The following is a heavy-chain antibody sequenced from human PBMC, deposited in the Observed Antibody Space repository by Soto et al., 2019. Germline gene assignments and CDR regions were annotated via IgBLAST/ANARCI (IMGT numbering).Heavy chain of an antibody. D-gene: IGHD3-16*01. CDR3: ARAPYHYLGDPLYYFDY. CDR2: INWNGGST. V-gene: IGHV3-20*04. Sequence: EVQLVESGGGVVRPGGSLRLSCAASGFTFDDYGMSWVRQAPGKGLEWVSGINWNGGSTGYADSVKGRFTISRDNAKNSLYMQMNSLRAEDTALYYCARAPYHYLGDPLYYFDYWGQGTLVTVSS. CDR1: GFTFDDYG. J-gene: IGHJ4*02.